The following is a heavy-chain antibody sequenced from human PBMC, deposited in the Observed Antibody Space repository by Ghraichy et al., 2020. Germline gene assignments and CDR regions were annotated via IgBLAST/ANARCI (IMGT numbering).Heavy chain of an antibody. Sequence: ASVKVSCKTSGYSFTGYHMHWVRRAPGQPFEWMGWINPNTGATKYAQKFQDRVTMTRDTSLTTVYMEMSRLTSDDTALYYCARLYTACIGDCSSAFPRYNWFDPWGQGTLVTVSS. V-gene: IGHV1-2*02. CDR3: ARLYTACIGDCSSAFPRYNWFDP. D-gene: IGHD2-21*01. J-gene: IGHJ5*02. CDR1: GYSFTGYH. CDR2: INPNTGAT.